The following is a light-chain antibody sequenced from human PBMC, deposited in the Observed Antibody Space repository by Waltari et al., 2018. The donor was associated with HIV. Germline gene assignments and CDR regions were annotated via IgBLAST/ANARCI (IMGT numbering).Light chain of an antibody. V-gene: IGLV1-51*01. CDR1: SSTIGNNF. Sequence: QSVLTQPLSVSAAPGQKVTISCSGSSSTIGNNFVSWYQQLPATAPKLLIYDTNKRPSGIPDRFSASKSGTSATLAITGLQTGDEAVYYCGTWDNSLSAFWVFGGGTKVTVL. CDR2: DTN. CDR3: GTWDNSLSAFWV. J-gene: IGLJ3*02.